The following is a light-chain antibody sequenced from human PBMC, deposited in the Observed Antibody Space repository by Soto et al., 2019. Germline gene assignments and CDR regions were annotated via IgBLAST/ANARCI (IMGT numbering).Light chain of an antibody. CDR1: QRISSF. CDR3: QQSYSTPRT. V-gene: IGKV1-39*01. CDR2: AAS. Sequence: DIQMTQSPSSLSASVGDRVAITCRASQRISSFLNWYQQKPGKAPKLLIYAASTSQSGVPSRFSGSGSGTAFTLTISSLQPEDFATYYCQQSYSTPRTFGQGTKVEIK. J-gene: IGKJ1*01.